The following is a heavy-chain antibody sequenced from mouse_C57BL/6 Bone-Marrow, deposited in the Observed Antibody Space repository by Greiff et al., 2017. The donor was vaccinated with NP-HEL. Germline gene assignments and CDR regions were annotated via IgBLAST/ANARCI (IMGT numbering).Heavy chain of an antibody. V-gene: IGHV1-19*01. CDR1: GYTFTDYY. Sequence: VQLKQSGPVLVKPGASVKMSCKASGYTFTDYYMNWVKQSHGKSLEWIGVINPYNGGTSYNQKFKGKATLTVDKSSSTAYMELNSLTSEDSAVYYCARVYLYYFDYWGQGTTLTVSS. CDR3: ARVYLYYFDY. D-gene: IGHD5-1*01. J-gene: IGHJ2*01. CDR2: INPYNGGT.